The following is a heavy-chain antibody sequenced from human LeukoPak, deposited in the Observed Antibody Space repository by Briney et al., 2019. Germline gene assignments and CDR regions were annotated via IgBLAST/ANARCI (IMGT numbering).Heavy chain of an antibody. CDR2: IIPIFGTA. Sequence: GSSVKVSCKASGGTFSSYAISWVRQAPGQGLEWMGGIIPIFGTANCAQKFQGRVTITTDESTSTAYMELSSLRSEDTAVYYCARLGDFWSGYYTPDYYYMDVWGKGTTVTVSS. CDR3: ARLGDFWSGYYTPDYYYMDV. V-gene: IGHV1-69*05. D-gene: IGHD3-3*01. CDR1: GGTFSSYA. J-gene: IGHJ6*03.